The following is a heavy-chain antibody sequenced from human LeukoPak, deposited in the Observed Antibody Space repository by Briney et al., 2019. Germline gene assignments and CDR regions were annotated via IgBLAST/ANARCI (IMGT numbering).Heavy chain of an antibody. J-gene: IGHJ4*02. D-gene: IGHD2-15*01. CDR1: GASISSHY. Sequence: SETLSLTCTVSGASISSHYWSWVRQPPGKGLEYIAYIHYSGDSNYNPSLNNRVTMSIDTSKNQFSLKLRSVTAADTAVYYCARLTDDIVVPSITYHYFDSWGQGTRVTVSS. CDR3: ARLTDDIVVPSITYHYFDS. V-gene: IGHV4-59*08. CDR2: IHYSGDS.